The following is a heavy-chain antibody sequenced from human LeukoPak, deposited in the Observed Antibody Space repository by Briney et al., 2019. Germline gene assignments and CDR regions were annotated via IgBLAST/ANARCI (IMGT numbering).Heavy chain of an antibody. J-gene: IGHJ4*02. Sequence: SQTLSLTCTVSGGSISSGDYYWSWIRQPPGKGLEWIGYIYYSGSTYYNTSLKSRVTISVDTSKNQFSLKLSSVTAPDTAVYYCARVSTIRGMSFDYWGQGTLVTVSS. CDR2: IYYSGST. D-gene: IGHD3-16*01. CDR1: GGSISSGDYY. CDR3: ARVSTIRGMSFDY. V-gene: IGHV4-30-4*01.